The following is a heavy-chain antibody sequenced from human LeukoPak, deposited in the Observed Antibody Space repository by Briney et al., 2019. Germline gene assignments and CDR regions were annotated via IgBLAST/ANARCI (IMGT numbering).Heavy chain of an antibody. V-gene: IGHV1-18*01. Sequence: GASVKVSCKASGYTFTSYGISWVRQAPGQGLEWMGWISAYNGNTNYAQKLQGRVTMTTDTSTSTAYMELRSLRSDDTAVYYCAFGCSGGSCPLDYYYGMDAWGQGTTVTVSS. CDR3: AFGCSGGSCPLDYYYGMDA. D-gene: IGHD2-15*01. CDR1: GYTFTSYG. J-gene: IGHJ6*02. CDR2: ISAYNGNT.